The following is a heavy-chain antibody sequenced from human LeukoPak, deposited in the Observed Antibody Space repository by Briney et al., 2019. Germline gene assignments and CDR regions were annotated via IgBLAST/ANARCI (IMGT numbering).Heavy chain of an antibody. CDR2: IYYSGST. CDR3: ARATVTKGVLWYFDY. J-gene: IGHJ4*02. D-gene: IGHD4-17*01. Sequence: SETLSLTCTVSGGSISSYYWSWIRQPPGKGLEWIGYIYYSGSTNYKSSLKSRVTISVDTSKNQFSLKLSSVTAADTAVYYCARATVTKGVLWYFDYWGQGTLVTVSS. CDR1: GGSISSYY. V-gene: IGHV4-59*01.